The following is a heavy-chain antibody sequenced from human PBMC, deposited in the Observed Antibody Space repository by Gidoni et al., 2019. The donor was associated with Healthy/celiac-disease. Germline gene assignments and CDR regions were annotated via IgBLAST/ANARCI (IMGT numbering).Heavy chain of an antibody. CDR1: GFTFSRSS. D-gene: IGHD6-6*01. V-gene: IGHV3-21*01. J-gene: IGHJ6*02. CDR3: ARDLSSIAARPGYYGMDV. CDR2: SSRSSSYI. Sequence: EVQLVESGGGLVKPGGSLRLSCAASGFTFSRSSMTGVRQAPGKGLEWVSSSSRSSSYIYYADSVKGRFTISRDNAKNSLYLQMNSLRAEDTAVYYCARDLSSIAARPGYYGMDVWGQGTTVTVSS.